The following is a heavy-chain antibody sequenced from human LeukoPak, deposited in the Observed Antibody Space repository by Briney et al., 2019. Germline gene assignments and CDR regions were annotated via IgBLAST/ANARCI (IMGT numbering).Heavy chain of an antibody. J-gene: IGHJ5*02. CDR1: GYTLTELS. Sequence: ASVKVSCKVSGYTLTELSMHWVRQAPGKGLVWVSRINSDGSSTSYADSVKGRFTISRDNAKNTLYLQMNSLRAEDTAVYYCAREGSYYDSSGYPNWFDPWGQGTLVTVSS. CDR3: AREGSYYDSSGYPNWFDP. V-gene: IGHV3-74*01. CDR2: INSDGSST. D-gene: IGHD3-22*01.